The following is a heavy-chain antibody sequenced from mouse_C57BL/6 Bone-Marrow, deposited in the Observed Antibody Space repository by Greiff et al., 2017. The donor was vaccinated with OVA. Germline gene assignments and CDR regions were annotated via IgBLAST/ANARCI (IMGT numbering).Heavy chain of an antibody. CDR3: ARHETYDGYWYAMDY. J-gene: IGHJ4*01. CDR1: GYTFTEYT. CDR2: FYPGSGSI. D-gene: IGHD2-3*01. Sequence: QVQLKESGAELVKPGASVKLSCKASGYTFTEYTIHWVKQRSGQGLEWIGWFYPGSGSIKYNEKFKDKATLTADKYSSTVYMELSRLTSEDSAVYFCARHETYDGYWYAMDYWGQGTSVTVSS. V-gene: IGHV1-62-2*01.